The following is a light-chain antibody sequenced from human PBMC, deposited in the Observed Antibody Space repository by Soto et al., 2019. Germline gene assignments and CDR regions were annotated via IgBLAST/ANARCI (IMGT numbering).Light chain of an antibody. CDR3: SSYTSSSTLVV. CDR2: NVS. CDR1: SSDVGGYNY. V-gene: IGLV2-14*01. J-gene: IGLJ2*01. Sequence: QSALTQPASVSGSPGQSITISCTGTSSDVGGYNYVSWYQQHPDKAPKLLIYNVSNRPSWVSNRFSGSKSGNTASLTISGLQAEDEADYYCSSYTSSSTLVVFGGGTKVTVL.